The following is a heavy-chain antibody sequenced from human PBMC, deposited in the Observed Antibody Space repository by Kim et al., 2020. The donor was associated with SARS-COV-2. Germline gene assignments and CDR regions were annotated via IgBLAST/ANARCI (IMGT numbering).Heavy chain of an antibody. D-gene: IGHD3-16*01. CDR3: AGQTSGELRLFLNY. J-gene: IGHJ4*02. Sequence: TPPLRSRVPISVDTSKNHFSLKLSSVTAADTAVYYCAGQTSGELRLFLNYWGQGTLVTVSS. V-gene: IGHV4-39*01.